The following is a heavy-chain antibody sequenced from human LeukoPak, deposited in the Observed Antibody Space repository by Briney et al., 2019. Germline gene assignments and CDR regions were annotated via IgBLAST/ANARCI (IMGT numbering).Heavy chain of an antibody. J-gene: IGHJ3*02. D-gene: IGHD3-10*01. CDR1: GGSISSSSYY. Sequence: SETLSLTCTVSGGSISSSSYYWGWIRQPPGKGLEWIGSIYYSGSTYYNPSLKSRVTISVDTSKNQFSLKLSSVTAADTAVYYCAIRERGGAFDIWGQGTMVTVSS. V-gene: IGHV4-39*07. CDR2: IYYSGST. CDR3: AIRERGGAFDI.